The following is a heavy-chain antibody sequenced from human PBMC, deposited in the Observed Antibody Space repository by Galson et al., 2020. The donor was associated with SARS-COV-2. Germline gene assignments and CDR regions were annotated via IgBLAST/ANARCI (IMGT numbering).Heavy chain of an antibody. CDR1: GFTFSNYG. D-gene: IGHD6-13*01. J-gene: IGHJ4*02. V-gene: IGHV3-23*01. Sequence: GESLKISCAASGFTFSNYGMSWVRQAPGKGPEWVSAIRASGGGTFYADSVKGRFTISRDDSKSTLYLHMNSLGAEDTAVYYCAKGLTATDTRPADDWGQGTLVTASS. CDR3: AKGLTATDTRPADD. CDR2: IRASGGGT.